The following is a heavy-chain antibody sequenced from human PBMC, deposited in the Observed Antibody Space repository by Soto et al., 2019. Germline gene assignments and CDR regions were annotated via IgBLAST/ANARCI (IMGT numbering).Heavy chain of an antibody. Sequence: VGSLRLSCASSVFTFSDYYMSCIRHSPGKWLEWVSYISSSGSTIYYADSVKGRFTISRDNAKNSLYLQMNSLRAEDTAVYYCARGDTVLMAGGYYYLMDVWGQGIKVPVXS. CDR2: ISSSGSTI. CDR3: ARGDTVLMAGGYYYLMDV. CDR1: VFTFSDYY. V-gene: IGHV3-11*01. J-gene: IGHJ6*02. D-gene: IGHD2-8*01.